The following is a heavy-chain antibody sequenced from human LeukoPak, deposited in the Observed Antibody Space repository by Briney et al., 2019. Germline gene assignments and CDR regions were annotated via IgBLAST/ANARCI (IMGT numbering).Heavy chain of an antibody. CDR3: ARGPGYSGYDGVDY. CDR1: GGSFSGYY. D-gene: IGHD5-12*01. Sequence: PSETLSLTCAVYGGSFSGYYWSWIRQPPGKGLEGIGEINHSGSTNYNPSLKSRGTISVDTSKNQFSLKLSSVPAADTAVYYCARGPGYSGYDGVDYWGQGTLVTVSS. J-gene: IGHJ4*02. V-gene: IGHV4-34*01. CDR2: INHSGST.